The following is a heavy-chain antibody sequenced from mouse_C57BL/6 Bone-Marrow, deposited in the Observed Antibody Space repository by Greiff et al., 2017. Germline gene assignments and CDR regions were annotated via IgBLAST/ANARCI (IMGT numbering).Heavy chain of an antibody. CDR2: ISSGGSYT. V-gene: IGHV5-6*02. CDR3: ARHGVYWYFDY. Sequence: EVKLVESGGDLVKPGGSLKLSCAASGFTFSSYGMSWVRQTPDKRLEWVATISSGGSYTYYPDSVKGRFTISRDNAKNTLYLQMSSLKSEDTAMYYCARHGVYWYFDYWGQGTTLTVSS. D-gene: IGHD2-1*01. J-gene: IGHJ2*01. CDR1: GFTFSSYG.